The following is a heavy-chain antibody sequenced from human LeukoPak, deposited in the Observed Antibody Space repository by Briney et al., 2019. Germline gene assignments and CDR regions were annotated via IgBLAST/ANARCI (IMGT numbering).Heavy chain of an antibody. CDR2: INHSGST. Sequence: SETLSLTCAVYGXSFSGYYGSWIRQPPGKGLEWIAEINHSGSTNYNPYLKSRVTISVDTSKNQFSLKLSSVTAAATAVYYCARSYGSGNDYWGQGTLVTVSS. CDR1: GXSFSGYY. CDR3: ARSYGSGNDY. D-gene: IGHD3-10*01. V-gene: IGHV4-34*01. J-gene: IGHJ4*02.